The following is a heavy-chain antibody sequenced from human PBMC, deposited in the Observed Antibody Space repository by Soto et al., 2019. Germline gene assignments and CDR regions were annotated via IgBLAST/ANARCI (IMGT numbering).Heavy chain of an antibody. CDR2: ISGSGGST. D-gene: IGHD3-3*01. Sequence: GGSLRLSCAASGFTFSSYAMSWVRQAPGKGLEWVSAISGSGGSTYYVDSVKGRFTISRDNSKNTLYLQMNSLRAEDTAVYYCAKVRKFGVVILTFYYYGMDVWGQGTTVTVSS. V-gene: IGHV3-23*01. J-gene: IGHJ6*02. CDR3: AKVRKFGVVILTFYYYGMDV. CDR1: GFTFSSYA.